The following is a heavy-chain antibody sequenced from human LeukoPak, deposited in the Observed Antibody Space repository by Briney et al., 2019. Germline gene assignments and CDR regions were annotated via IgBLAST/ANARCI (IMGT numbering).Heavy chain of an antibody. CDR1: GFTVSSNY. V-gene: IGHV3-66*01. D-gene: IGHD4-4*01. CDR3: ASESTVTTYYYYYGMDV. J-gene: IGHJ6*02. CDR2: IYSGGST. Sequence: GGSLRLSCAASGFTVSSNYMSWVRQAPGKGLEWVSVIYSGGSTYYADSVKGRFTISRDNSKNTLYLQMNSLRAEDTAVYYCASESTVTTYYYYYGMDVWGQGTTVTVSS.